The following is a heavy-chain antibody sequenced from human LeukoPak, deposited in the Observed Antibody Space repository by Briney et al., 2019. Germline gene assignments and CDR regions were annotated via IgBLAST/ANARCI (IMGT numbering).Heavy chain of an antibody. D-gene: IGHD6-6*01. CDR3: ASEYSSSSYYYGMDV. Sequence: PGGSLRLSCAASGFTFSSYSMNWVRQAPGKGLEWVSSISSSSSYIYYADSVKGRFTISRDNAKDLLYLQMTSLRVEDTAVYYCASEYSSSSYYYGMDVWGQGTTVTVSS. CDR1: GFTFSSYS. V-gene: IGHV3-21*06. J-gene: IGHJ6*02. CDR2: ISSSSSYI.